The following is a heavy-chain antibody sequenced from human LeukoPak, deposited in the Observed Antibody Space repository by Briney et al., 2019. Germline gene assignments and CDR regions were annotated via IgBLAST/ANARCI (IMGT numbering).Heavy chain of an antibody. CDR1: GFTFSSYA. J-gene: IGHJ4*02. CDR2: ISYDGSNK. V-gene: IGHV3-30-3*01. CDR3: ARGYEY. D-gene: IGHD6-13*01. Sequence: GGSLRLSCAASGFTFSSYAMHWVRQAPGKGLEWVAVISYDGSNKYYADSVKGRFTISRDNSKNTLYLQMNSLRAEDTAVYYCARGYEYWGQGTLVTVSS.